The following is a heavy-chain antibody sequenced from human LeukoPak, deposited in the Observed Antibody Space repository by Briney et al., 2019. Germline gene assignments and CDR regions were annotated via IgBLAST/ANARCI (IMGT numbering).Heavy chain of an antibody. CDR2: ISSSSSYI. CDR3: ARGRVYNGYDPFDY. J-gene: IGHJ4*02. V-gene: IGHV3-21*01. Sequence: GWSLRLSCAASGFTLSSYNMNWVRQAPGKGLEWVSFISSSSSYIQYADSMKGRFTISRDNAKNSLYLQMNSLRAEDTAVYYCARGRVYNGYDPFDYWGQGTLVTVSS. CDR1: GFTLSSYN. D-gene: IGHD5-12*01.